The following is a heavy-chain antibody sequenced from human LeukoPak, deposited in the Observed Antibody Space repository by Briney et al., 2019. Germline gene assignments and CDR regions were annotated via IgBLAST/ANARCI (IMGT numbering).Heavy chain of an antibody. CDR2: ISGNGGST. D-gene: IGHD3-16*01. CDR1: RFTFSNYA. J-gene: IGHJ6*03. Sequence: PVGSLRLSCAASRFTFSNYAMTSVRQAPGKGLGWVSTISGNGGSTYYADSVKGRFTISKANSKNTLYLQMNGRRAEDTAIYCGARINTWLRCDMDGWGKGTTVSVSS. CDR3: ARINTWLRCDMDG. V-gene: IGHV3-23*01.